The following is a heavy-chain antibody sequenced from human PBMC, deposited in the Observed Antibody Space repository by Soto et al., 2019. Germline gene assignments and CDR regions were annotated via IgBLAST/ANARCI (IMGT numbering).Heavy chain of an antibody. CDR1: GGSISSGGYY. V-gene: IGHV4-31*03. CDR2: IYYSGST. J-gene: IGHJ4*02. D-gene: IGHD3-22*01. CDR3: ARVLGYYYDSSGVDY. Sequence: SETLSLTCTVSGGSISSGGYYWSWIRQHPGKGLEWIGYIYYSGSTYYNPSLKSRVTISVDTSKNQFSLKLSSVTAADTAVYYCARVLGYYYDSSGVDYWGQGTLVTVSS.